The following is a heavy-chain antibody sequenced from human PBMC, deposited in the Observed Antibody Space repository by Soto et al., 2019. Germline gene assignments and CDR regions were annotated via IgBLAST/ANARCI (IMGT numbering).Heavy chain of an antibody. J-gene: IGHJ5*02. Sequence: QITLKESGPTLVKPTQTLTLTCTFSGFSLSTSGVGVGWIRQPPGKALEWLALIYWNDDKRYSPSLKSRLTITKDPSKNQVVLTMTNMDPVDTATYYCAHRRGYDFFDPWGQGTLVTVSS. CDR2: IYWNDDK. D-gene: IGHD3-3*01. V-gene: IGHV2-5*01. CDR3: AHRRGYDFFDP. CDR1: GFSLSTSGVG.